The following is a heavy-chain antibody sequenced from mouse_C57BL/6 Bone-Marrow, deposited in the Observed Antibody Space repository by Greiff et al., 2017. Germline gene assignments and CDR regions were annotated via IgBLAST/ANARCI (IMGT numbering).Heavy chain of an antibody. CDR1: GYTFTSYW. CDR3: ARRGLITTVVGDYFDY. V-gene: IGHV1-69*01. CDR2: IDPSDSYT. D-gene: IGHD1-1*01. Sequence: QVQLQQPGAELVMPGASVKLSCKASGYTFTSYWMHWVKQRPGQGLEWIGEIDPSDSYTNYNQKFKGKSTLTVDKSSSTAYMQLSSLTSEDSAVYYCARRGLITTVVGDYFDYWGQGTTLTVSS. J-gene: IGHJ2*01.